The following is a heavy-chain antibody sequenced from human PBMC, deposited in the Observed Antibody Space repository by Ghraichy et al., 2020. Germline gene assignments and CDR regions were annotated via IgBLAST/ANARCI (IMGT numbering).Heavy chain of an antibody. J-gene: IGHJ4*02. CDR2: ISSTSAI. V-gene: IGHV3-48*02. D-gene: IGHD1-20*01. Sequence: CAASGFNFNNYAMNWVRQAPGKGLEWVSYISSTSAIYYADSVRGRFTISRDNAKTSLYLQMNSLRDEDAAVYYCARDYNWAFDHWGQGALVTVSS. CDR3: ARDYNWAFDH. CDR1: GFNFNNYA.